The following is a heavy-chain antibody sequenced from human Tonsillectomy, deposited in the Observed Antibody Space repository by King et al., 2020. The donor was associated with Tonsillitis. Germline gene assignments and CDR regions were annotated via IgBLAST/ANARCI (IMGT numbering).Heavy chain of an antibody. CDR1: GFTFSNYA. V-gene: IGHV3-23*04. D-gene: IGHD4-11*01. J-gene: IGHJ4*02. Sequence: EVQLVESGGGSVQPGGSLRLSCAASGFTFSNYAMNWVRQAPGKGLEWVSGVSGSGGSTYYADSVKGRFTVSRDNSKNTLFLQMNSPRAEDTAVYYCAKELMTTVTSLNAAAIDHWGQGTLVTVSS. CDR3: AKELMTTVTSLNAAAIDH. CDR2: VSGSGGST.